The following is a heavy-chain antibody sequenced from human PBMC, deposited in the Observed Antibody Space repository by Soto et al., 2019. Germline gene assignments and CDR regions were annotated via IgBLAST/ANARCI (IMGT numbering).Heavy chain of an antibody. Sequence: PSETLSLTCAVSGGSISSGGYSWSWIRQPPGKGLEWIGYIYHSGSTYYNPSLKSRVTISVDRSKNQFSLKLSSVTAADTAVYYCVRWVGYFDFWGPGTLVTVSS. CDR2: IYHSGST. D-gene: IGHD1-26*01. V-gene: IGHV4-30-2*01. CDR1: GGSISSGGYS. CDR3: VRWVGYFDF. J-gene: IGHJ4*02.